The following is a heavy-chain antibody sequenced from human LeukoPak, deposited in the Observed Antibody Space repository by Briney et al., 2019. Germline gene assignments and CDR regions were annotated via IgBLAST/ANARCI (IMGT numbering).Heavy chain of an antibody. D-gene: IGHD4-11*01. V-gene: IGHV4-31*03. CDR2: IYYSGST. CDR1: GGSISSGGYY. CDR3: ASWAVTTVGPNWFDP. Sequence: SETLSLTCTVSGGSISSGGYYWSWIRQHPGKGLEWIGYIYYSGSTYYNPSLKSRVTISVDTSKNQFSLKLSSVTAADTAVYYCASWAVTTVGPNWFDPWGQGTLVTVSS. J-gene: IGHJ5*02.